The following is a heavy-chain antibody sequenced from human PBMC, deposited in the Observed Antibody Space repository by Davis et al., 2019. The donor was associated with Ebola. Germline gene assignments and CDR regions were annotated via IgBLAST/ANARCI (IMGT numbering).Heavy chain of an antibody. D-gene: IGHD2-2*02. J-gene: IGHJ4*02. Sequence: PSETLSLTCTVSGGSISSYYWSWIRQPPGKGLEWIGEIKHSGSTNYNPSLKSRVTISVDTSKNQFSLKLSSVTAADTAVYYCARGRYCSSTSCHTPDYWGQGTLVTVSS. V-gene: IGHV4-34*01. CDR3: ARGRYCSSTSCHTPDY. CDR1: GGSISSYY. CDR2: IKHSGST.